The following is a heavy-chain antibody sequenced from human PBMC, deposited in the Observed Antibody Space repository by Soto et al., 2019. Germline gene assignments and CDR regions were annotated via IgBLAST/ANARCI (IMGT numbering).Heavy chain of an antibody. D-gene: IGHD3-10*01. V-gene: IGHV3-30*18. J-gene: IGHJ3*02. Sequence: QVQLVESGGGVVQPGRSLRLSCAASGFTFSSYGMHWVRQAPGKGLEWVAVISYDGSNKYYADSVKGRFTISRDNSKNTLYLQMNSLRAEDTAVYYCAKSSPWLHRSGSDAFDIWGQGTMVTVSS. CDR1: GFTFSSYG. CDR2: ISYDGSNK. CDR3: AKSSPWLHRSGSDAFDI.